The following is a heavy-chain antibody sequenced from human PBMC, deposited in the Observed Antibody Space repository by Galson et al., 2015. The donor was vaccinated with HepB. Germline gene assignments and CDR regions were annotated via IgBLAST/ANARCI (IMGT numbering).Heavy chain of an antibody. D-gene: IGHD1-26*01. CDR3: ARDPSARYGSSFTY. CDR1: GYTFTSYS. V-gene: IGHV1-69*05. CDR2: IIPIFGIA. Sequence: SVKVSCKASGYTFTSYSIRWVRQAPGQGLEWMGGIIPIFGIANYAQKFQGRVTMTTDPSTSTAYMELSSLRSEDTAVYYCARDPSARYGSSFTYWAQGTLATPS. J-gene: IGHJ4*02.